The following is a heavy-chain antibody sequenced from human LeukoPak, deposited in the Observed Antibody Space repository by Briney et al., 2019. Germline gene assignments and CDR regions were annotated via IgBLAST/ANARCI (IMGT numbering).Heavy chain of an antibody. CDR3: AKVYSSSPRDAFDV. V-gene: IGHV4-34*01. CDR1: GASFSGYY. D-gene: IGHD6-6*01. J-gene: IGHJ3*01. Sequence: PSETLSLTCAVYGASFSGYYWSWIRQPPGKGLEWIGEINHSGSTNYNPSVKSRFTISVDTSKNQFTLKLDSLTAADTAVYYCAKVYSSSPRDAFDVWGPGTMVTVSS. CDR2: INHSGST.